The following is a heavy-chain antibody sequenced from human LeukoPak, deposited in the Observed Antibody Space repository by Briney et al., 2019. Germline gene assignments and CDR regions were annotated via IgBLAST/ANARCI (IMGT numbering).Heavy chain of an antibody. D-gene: IGHD2-2*01. Sequence: GGSLRLSCAASGFTFSDYYMSWIRQAPGKGLEWVSYISSSSSYTNYADSVKGRFTISRDNAKNSLYLQMNCLRAEDTAVYYCARDLGYCSSTSCSDAFDIWGQGTMVTVSS. J-gene: IGHJ3*02. V-gene: IGHV3-11*06. CDR3: ARDLGYCSSTSCSDAFDI. CDR2: ISSSSSYT. CDR1: GFTFSDYY.